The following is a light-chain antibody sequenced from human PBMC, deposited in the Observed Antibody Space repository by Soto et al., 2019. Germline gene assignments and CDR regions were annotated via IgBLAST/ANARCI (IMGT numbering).Light chain of an antibody. J-gene: IGKJ5*01. Sequence: VMRQSPATLSVSPGEGATLSCRASQGIGDTLAWYQQKPGQAPRLFIYDASNRATGIPARFSGSGSGTDFTLTISSLEPEDFAVYYCQQRSKWPITFGQGTRLEIK. CDR1: QGIGDT. V-gene: IGKV3-11*01. CDR2: DAS. CDR3: QQRSKWPIT.